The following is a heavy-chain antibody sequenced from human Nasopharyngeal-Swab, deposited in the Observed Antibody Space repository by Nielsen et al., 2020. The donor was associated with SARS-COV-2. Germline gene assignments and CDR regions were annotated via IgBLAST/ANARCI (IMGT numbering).Heavy chain of an antibody. CDR1: GFTFSDYY. Sequence: GGSLRLSCAASGFTFSDYYMSWIRQAPGKGLEWVSYISSSGSTIYYADSVKGRFTISRDNAKNSLYLQMNSLRAEDTAVYYCARDPRLMVRGVINYDMDVWGQGTTVTVSS. CDR3: ARDPRLMVRGVINYDMDV. D-gene: IGHD3-10*01. CDR2: ISSSGSTI. V-gene: IGHV3-11*01. J-gene: IGHJ6*02.